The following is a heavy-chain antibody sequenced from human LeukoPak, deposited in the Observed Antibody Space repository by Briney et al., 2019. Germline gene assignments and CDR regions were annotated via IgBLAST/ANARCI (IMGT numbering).Heavy chain of an antibody. D-gene: IGHD1-26*01. J-gene: IGHJ4*02. CDR3: ARVSSGSYYFDS. Sequence: SETPSLTSAISGGSTSSSNWWGWARQPPGKGLEWIGEIYHSGSTNYSPSLKSRVTISVDKSKNQFSLKVTSVTAADTAVYYCARVSSGSYYFDSWGQGTLVTVSS. CDR2: IYHSGST. V-gene: IGHV4-4*02. CDR1: GGSTSSSNW.